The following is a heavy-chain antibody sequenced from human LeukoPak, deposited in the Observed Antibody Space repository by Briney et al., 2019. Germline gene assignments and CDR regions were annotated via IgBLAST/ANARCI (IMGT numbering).Heavy chain of an antibody. J-gene: IGHJ4*02. CDR1: GFSFSSYA. CDR2: ITYDGSSK. V-gene: IGHV3-30-3*01. D-gene: IGHD3-3*01. CDR3: ARVKRSGYYPGY. Sequence: GRSLRLSCAASGFSFSSYAMHWVRQAPGKGLEWVAIITYDGSSKYYADSVEGRFTISRDQSKNTLYLQMNSLRPEDTAIYYCARVKRSGYYPGYWGQGTLVTVSS.